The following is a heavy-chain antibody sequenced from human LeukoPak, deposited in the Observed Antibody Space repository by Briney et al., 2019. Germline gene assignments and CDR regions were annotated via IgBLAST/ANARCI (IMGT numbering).Heavy chain of an antibody. CDR1: GGSISSSSYY. V-gene: IGHV4-39*07. Sequence: PSETLSLTCTVSGGSISSSSYYWGWIRQPPGKGLEWIGSIYYSGSTYYNPSLRSRVTISVDTSKNQFSLKLSSVTAADTAVYYCAQTNYYDSSGYWGQGTLVTVSS. J-gene: IGHJ4*02. D-gene: IGHD3-22*01. CDR3: AQTNYYDSSGY. CDR2: IYYSGST.